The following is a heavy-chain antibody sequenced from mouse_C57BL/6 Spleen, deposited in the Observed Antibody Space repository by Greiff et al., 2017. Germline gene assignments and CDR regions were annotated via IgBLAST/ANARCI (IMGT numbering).Heavy chain of an antibody. CDR3: ARGHDSHYFDY. J-gene: IGHJ2*01. V-gene: IGHV1-82*01. CDR2: IYPGDGDT. Sequence: VQLQQSGPELVEPGASVKISCKASGYAFSSSWMNWVKQRPGKGLEWIGRIYPGDGDTNYNGKFKGKATLTADKSSSTAYMQLSSLTSEDSAVYFCARGHDSHYFDYWGQGTTLTVSS. CDR1: GYAFSSSW.